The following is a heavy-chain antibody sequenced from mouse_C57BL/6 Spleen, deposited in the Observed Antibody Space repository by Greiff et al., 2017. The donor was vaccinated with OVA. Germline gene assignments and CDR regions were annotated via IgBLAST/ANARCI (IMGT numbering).Heavy chain of an antibody. V-gene: IGHV1-82*01. D-gene: IGHD2-4*01. Sequence: VQLQQSGPELVKPGASVKISCKASGYAFSSSWMNWVKQRPGKGLEWIGRIYPGDGDTNYNGKFKGKATLTADKSSSTAYMQLSSLTSEDSAVYFCARDYDAGYFDVWGTGTTVTVSS. CDR2: IYPGDGDT. J-gene: IGHJ1*03. CDR3: ARDYDAGYFDV. CDR1: GYAFSSSW.